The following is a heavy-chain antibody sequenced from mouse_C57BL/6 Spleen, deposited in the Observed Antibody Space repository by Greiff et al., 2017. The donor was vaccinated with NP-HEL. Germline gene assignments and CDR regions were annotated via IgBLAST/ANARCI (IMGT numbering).Heavy chain of an antibody. CDR3: ARRLYYGYFDY. Sequence: EVKLMESGPGLVKPSQSLSLTCSVTGYSITSGYYWNWIRQFPGNKLEWMGYISYDGSNNYNPSLKNRISITRDTSKNQFFLKLNSVTTEDTATYYCARRLYYGYFDYWGQGTTLTVSS. V-gene: IGHV3-6*01. CDR1: GYSITSGYY. J-gene: IGHJ2*01. CDR2: ISYDGSN. D-gene: IGHD2-1*01.